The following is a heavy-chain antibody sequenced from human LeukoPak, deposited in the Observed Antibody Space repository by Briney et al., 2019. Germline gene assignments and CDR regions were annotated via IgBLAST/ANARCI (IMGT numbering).Heavy chain of an antibody. CDR2: ISSSGSTI. D-gene: IGHD4-17*01. CDR1: GFTFSSYE. CDR3: ARDGARFDY. J-gene: IGHJ4*02. V-gene: IGHV3-48*03. Sequence: GGSLRLSCAASGFTFSSYEMNWVRQAPGKGPEWVSYISSSGSTIYYADSVKGRFTISRDNAKNSLYLQMNSLRAEDTAVYYCARDGARFDYWGQGTLFTVSS.